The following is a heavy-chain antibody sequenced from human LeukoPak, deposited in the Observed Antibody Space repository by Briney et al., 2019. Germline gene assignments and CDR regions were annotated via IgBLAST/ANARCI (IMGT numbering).Heavy chain of an antibody. CDR1: GFTFSSYS. V-gene: IGHV3-21*01. CDR2: ISSSSSYI. D-gene: IGHD6-13*01. J-gene: IGHJ6*03. CDR3: ARDLYGYRYYMDV. Sequence: PGGSLRLSCAASGFTFSSYSMNCVRQAPRKGLEWVSSISSSSSYIYYADSVKGRFTISRDNAKNSLYLQMNSLRAEDTAVYYCARDLYGYRYYMDVWGKGTTVTVSS.